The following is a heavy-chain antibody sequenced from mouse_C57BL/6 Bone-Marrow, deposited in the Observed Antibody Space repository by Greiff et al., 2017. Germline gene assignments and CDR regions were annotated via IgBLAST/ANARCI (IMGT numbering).Heavy chain of an antibody. V-gene: IGHV1-47*01. CDR2: FHPYNDDT. J-gene: IGHJ2*01. CDR1: GYTFTTYP. CDR3: ARSDCYYDFDY. D-gene: IGHD2-3*01. Sequence: VQLQQSGAELVKPGASVKMSCKASGYTFTTYPIEWMKQNHGKRLEWIGNFHPYNDDTKYKEKFNGKATLTVEKSSSKVYLELIRLTSDDSAVYDCARSDCYYDFDYWVQGTTLTVSS.